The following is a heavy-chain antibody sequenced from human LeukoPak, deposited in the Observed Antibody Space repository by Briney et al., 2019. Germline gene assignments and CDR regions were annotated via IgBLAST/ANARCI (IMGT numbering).Heavy chain of an antibody. CDR3: ARTDYYDSSGYSYAYFDY. J-gene: IGHJ4*02. Sequence: SETLSLTCTVSGGSISSYYWSWIRQPPGKGLEWIGYIYYSGSTNYNPSLKSRVTISVDTSKNQFSLKLSSVTAADTAVYYCARTDYYDSSGYSYAYFDYWGQGTLVTVSS. CDR2: IYYSGST. V-gene: IGHV4-59*01. CDR1: GGSISSYY. D-gene: IGHD3-22*01.